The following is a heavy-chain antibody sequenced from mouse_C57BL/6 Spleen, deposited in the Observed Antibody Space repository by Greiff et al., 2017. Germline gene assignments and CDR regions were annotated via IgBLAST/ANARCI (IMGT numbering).Heavy chain of an antibody. D-gene: IGHD1-1*01. CDR2: ILPGSGST. CDR1: GYTFTGYW. J-gene: IGHJ1*03. CDR3: ARNAIYYYGSGWYLDV. Sequence: QVQLQQSGAELMKPGASVKLSCKATGYTFTGYWIEWVKQRPGHGLEWIGEILPGSGSTNYNEKFKGTATFTADTSSNTASMQLRSLTTADSAIYYCARNAIYYYGSGWYLDVWGTGTTVTVSS. V-gene: IGHV1-9*01.